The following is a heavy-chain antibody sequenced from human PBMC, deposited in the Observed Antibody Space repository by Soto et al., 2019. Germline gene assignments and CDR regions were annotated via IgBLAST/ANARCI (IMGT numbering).Heavy chain of an antibody. J-gene: IGHJ2*01. CDR1: GGSFSGYY. V-gene: IGHV4-34*01. CDR3: ARGGSCSSTSCYAPRGVRYFDL. CDR2: INHSGST. D-gene: IGHD2-2*01. Sequence: QVQLQQWGAGLLKPSETLSLTCAVYGGSFSGYYWSWIRQPPGKGLEWIGEINHSGSTNYNPSLKSRVTISVDTSKNQFSLKLSSVTAADTAVHYCARGGSCSSTSCYAPRGVRYFDLWGRGTLVTVSS.